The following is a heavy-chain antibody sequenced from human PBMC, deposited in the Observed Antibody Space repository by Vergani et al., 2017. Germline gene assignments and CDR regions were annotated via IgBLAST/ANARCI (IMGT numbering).Heavy chain of an antibody. V-gene: IGHV4-34*01. CDR2: INHSGST. D-gene: IGHD2-2*01. Sequence: QVQLQQWGAGLLKPSETLSLTCAVYGGSFSGYYWSWIRQPPGKGLEWIGEINHSGSTNYNPSLKSRVTISVDTSKNQFSLKLSSVTAADTAVYYCARWGWKYQLLLPPYYMDVWAKGPRSPSP. CDR3: ARWGWKYQLLLPPYYMDV. CDR1: GGSFSGYY. J-gene: IGHJ6*03.